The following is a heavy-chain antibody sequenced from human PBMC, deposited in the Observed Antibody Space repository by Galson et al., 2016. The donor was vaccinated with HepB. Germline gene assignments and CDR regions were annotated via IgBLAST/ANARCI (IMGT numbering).Heavy chain of an antibody. CDR3: ATLDGYL. V-gene: IGHV1-69*13. CDR1: GGSFSVFA. D-gene: IGHD5-24*01. Sequence: SVKVSCKASGGSFSVFAINWVRQAPGQGLEWMGEIMPIFGTINYAENFQGRVTINADESTTTVYMHLSSLTSGDTAMYYCATLDGYLWGQGTLVTVSP. CDR2: IMPIFGTI. J-gene: IGHJ4*02.